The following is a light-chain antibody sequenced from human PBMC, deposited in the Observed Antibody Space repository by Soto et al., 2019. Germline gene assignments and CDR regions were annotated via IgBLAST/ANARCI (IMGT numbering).Light chain of an antibody. J-gene: IGKJ5*01. CDR3: QQYGGSPRIT. CDR2: DIS. V-gene: IGKV3-15*01. CDR1: QDVTTN. Sequence: EISMTQFPAILSASPGGGATLSCRAAQDVTTNFAWYQLRRGQPPRLLIYDISTRATGVPARFSGSGSGTEFTLIINRLEPEDVAIYYCQQYGGSPRITFGQGTRLEI.